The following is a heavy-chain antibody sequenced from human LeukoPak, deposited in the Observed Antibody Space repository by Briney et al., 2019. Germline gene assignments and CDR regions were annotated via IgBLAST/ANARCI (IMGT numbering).Heavy chain of an antibody. V-gene: IGHV1-18*01. CDR1: GYTFTSYG. Sequence: ASVKVSCKASGYTFTSYGISWVRQAPGQGLEWMGWISAYNGNTNYAQKLKGRVTMTTDTSTSTAYMELRSLRSDDTAVYYCARGSGDYGEYYFDYWAREPWSPSPQ. D-gene: IGHD4-17*01. CDR2: ISAYNGNT. CDR3: ARGSGDYGEYYFDY. J-gene: IGHJ4*02.